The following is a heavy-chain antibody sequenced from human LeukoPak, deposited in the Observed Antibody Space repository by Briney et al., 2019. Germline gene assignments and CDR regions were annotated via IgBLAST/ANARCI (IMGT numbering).Heavy chain of an antibody. CDR2: ISSSGSTI. V-gene: IGHV3-48*03. J-gene: IGHJ4*02. Sequence: GGSLRLSCAASGFTFSSYEMNWVRQAPGKGLEWVSYISSSGSTIYYADSVKGRFTISRDNAKNSLYLQMNSLRAEDTAVYYCARAGHDDYGDYGGHFDYWGQGTLVTVSS. CDR1: GFTFSSYE. D-gene: IGHD4-17*01. CDR3: ARAGHDDYGDYGGHFDY.